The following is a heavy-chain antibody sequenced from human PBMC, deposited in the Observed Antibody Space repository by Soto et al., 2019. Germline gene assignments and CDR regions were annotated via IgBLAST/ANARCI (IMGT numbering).Heavy chain of an antibody. Sequence: QVQLVQSGAEVKKPGSSVRVSCKASGDTFNFYTIHWVRQAPGQGLEWLGRITPMVGMSNYAQRFQGRVTMIADKSTSTVYMQLSSLRSEDTALYYCATSYGSGSRPFDNWGQGTLVSVSS. J-gene: IGHJ5*02. CDR1: GDTFNFYT. CDR2: ITPMVGMS. D-gene: IGHD3-10*01. V-gene: IGHV1-69*02. CDR3: ATSYGSGSRPFDN.